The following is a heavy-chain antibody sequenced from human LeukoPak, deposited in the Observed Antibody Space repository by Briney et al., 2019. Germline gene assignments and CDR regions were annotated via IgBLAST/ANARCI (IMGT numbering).Heavy chain of an antibody. D-gene: IGHD3-9*01. CDR1: GFTFSSYS. CDR2: ISSSSSTI. CDR3: ARELVFDWLLFSGS. J-gene: IGHJ4*02. Sequence: GGSLRLSCAASGFTFSSYSMNWVRQAPGKGLEWVSYISSSSSTIYYADSVKGRFTISRDNAKNSLYLQMNSLRAEDTAVYYCARELVFDWLLFSGSWGQGTLVTVSS. V-gene: IGHV3-48*04.